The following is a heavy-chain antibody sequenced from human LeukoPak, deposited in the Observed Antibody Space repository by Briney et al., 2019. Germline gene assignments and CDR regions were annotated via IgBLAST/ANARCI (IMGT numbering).Heavy chain of an antibody. CDR3: ARHGQSSDY. CDR2: IHTSGST. Sequence: NPSETLSLTCTVSGGSVGSGSYYWDWTRRTAGKGLEWIGRIHTSGSTKYSPSLKSRLTILIDTSSNQVSLNLSSVAAADTAIYYCARHGQSSDYWGPGTVVTVSS. D-gene: IGHD3/OR15-3a*01. J-gene: IGHJ4*02. CDR1: GGSVGSGSYY. V-gene: IGHV4-61*02.